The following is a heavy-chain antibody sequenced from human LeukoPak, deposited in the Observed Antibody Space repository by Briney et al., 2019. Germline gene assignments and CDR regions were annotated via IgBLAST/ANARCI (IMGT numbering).Heavy chain of an antibody. V-gene: IGHV3-66*02. CDR3: AKGANFGGVIGLYYYYYMDV. CDR2: IYTGGSI. D-gene: IGHD3-16*02. Sequence: GGSLRLSCAASGFTLSDYYMSWVRQAPGKGLEWVSVIYTGGSIYYADSVKGRFTISRDNSKNTLYLQMNSLRAEDTAVYYCAKGANFGGVIGLYYYYYMDVWGKETTVTVSS. J-gene: IGHJ6*03. CDR1: GFTLSDYY.